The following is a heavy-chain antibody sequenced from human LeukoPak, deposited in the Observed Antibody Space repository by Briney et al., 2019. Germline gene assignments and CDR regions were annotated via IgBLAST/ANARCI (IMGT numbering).Heavy chain of an antibody. CDR3: AKDPVVATTPVDY. Sequence: GGSLRLSCATSGFSFSNYGMSWVRQAPGQGLEWVASIGSSGHGTFYADSAKGRFTISRDNSVNTLYLQLNRLRVDDTAVYYCAKDPVVATTPVDYWGQGTLVTVSS. CDR1: GFSFSNYG. V-gene: IGHV3-23*01. J-gene: IGHJ4*02. CDR2: IGSSGHGT. D-gene: IGHD4-23*01.